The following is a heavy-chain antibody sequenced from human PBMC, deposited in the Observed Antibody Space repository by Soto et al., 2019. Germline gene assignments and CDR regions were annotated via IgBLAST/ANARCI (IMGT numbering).Heavy chain of an antibody. CDR2: IYHSGST. CDR1: GGSISSSNW. Sequence: PSETLSLTCAGSGGSISSSNWWSWVRQPPGKGLEWIGEIYHSGSTNYNPSLKSRVTISVDKSKNQFSLKLSSVTAADTAVYYCARGDIVVVVAATPIYYYYGMDVWGQGTTVTVSS. D-gene: IGHD2-15*01. CDR3: ARGDIVVVVAATPIYYYYGMDV. V-gene: IGHV4-4*02. J-gene: IGHJ6*02.